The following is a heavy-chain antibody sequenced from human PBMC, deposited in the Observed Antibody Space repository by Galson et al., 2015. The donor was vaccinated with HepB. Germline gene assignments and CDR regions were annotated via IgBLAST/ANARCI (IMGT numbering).Heavy chain of an antibody. J-gene: IGHJ4*02. CDR3: AREGKWLHHFDY. Sequence: LSLTCTVSGGSISSGSHYWSWIRQPAGKGLEWIGRIYTTGSTIYNPSLKGRVTMSVDTSKNQFSLRLTSVTAADTAVYYCAREGKWLHHFDYWGQGTLVTVPS. CDR1: GGSISSGSHY. D-gene: IGHD5-24*01. V-gene: IGHV4-61*02. CDR2: IYTTGST.